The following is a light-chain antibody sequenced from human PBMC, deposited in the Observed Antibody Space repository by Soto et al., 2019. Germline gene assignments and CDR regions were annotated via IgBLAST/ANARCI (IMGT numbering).Light chain of an antibody. J-gene: IGKJ1*01. CDR2: DTS. CDR3: QQRSDWPPT. V-gene: IGKV3-11*01. CDR1: QTVGSY. Sequence: DMVLTQSPATLSLSPGERATLSCRASQTVGSYLAWFRQTPGQAPRLLIYDTSIRATGIPARFSGSGSGTDFTLTISCLEAEDFAVYYCQQRSDWPPTFGQGTKVEIK.